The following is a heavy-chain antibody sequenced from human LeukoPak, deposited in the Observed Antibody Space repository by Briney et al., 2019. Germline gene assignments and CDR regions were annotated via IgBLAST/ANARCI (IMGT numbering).Heavy chain of an antibody. CDR2: IRSKAYGGTT. D-gene: IGHD2-21*02. CDR1: GFTVGDYA. Sequence: SLRLSCTPSGFTVGDYAMSWVRHPPGKGQEWVGFIRSKAYGGTTEYAASVKGRFTISRDDSKSIAYLQMNSLKTEDTAVYYCTSDSPSAYCGGDCYSAWGQGTLVTVSS. CDR3: TSDSPSAYCGGDCYSA. J-gene: IGHJ5*02. V-gene: IGHV3-49*04.